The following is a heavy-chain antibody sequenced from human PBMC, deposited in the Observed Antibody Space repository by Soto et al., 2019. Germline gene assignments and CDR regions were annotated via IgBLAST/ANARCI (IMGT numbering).Heavy chain of an antibody. CDR2: IYYSGST. Sequence: QVQLQESGPGLVKPSQTLSLTCTVSGGSISSGDYYWSWIRQPPGKGLEWIGYIYYSGSTYYNPSLKRRVTISVDPSKNHFSLKLSSVTAADTAVYYCATIKLGSNRLDYWGQGTLVTVSS. CDR3: ATIKLGSNRLDY. D-gene: IGHD3-10*01. J-gene: IGHJ4*02. V-gene: IGHV4-30-4*01. CDR1: GGSISSGDYY.